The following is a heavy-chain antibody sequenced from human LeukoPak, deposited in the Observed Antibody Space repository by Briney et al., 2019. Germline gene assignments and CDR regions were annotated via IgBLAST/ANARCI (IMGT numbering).Heavy chain of an antibody. J-gene: IGHJ6*03. D-gene: IGHD4-11*01. CDR1: GFTFSSYG. CDR2: IRYDGSNK. CDR3: AKSGRRYSNYGNNYYYYLDV. V-gene: IGHV3-30*02. Sequence: GGSPRLSCAASGFTFSSYGMHWVRQAPGKGLEWVAFIRYDGSNKYYADSVKGRFTISRDNSKNTLYLQMNSLRAEDTAVYYCAKSGRRYSNYGNNYYYYLDVWGKGTTVTVSS.